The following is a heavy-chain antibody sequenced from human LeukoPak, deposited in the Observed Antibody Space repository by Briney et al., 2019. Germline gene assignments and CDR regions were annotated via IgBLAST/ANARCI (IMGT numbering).Heavy chain of an antibody. Sequence: GRSLRLSCAASGFTFSSYAMHWVRQAPGKGLEWVAVISYDGSNKYYADSVKGRFTISRDNSKNTLYLQMNSLRAEDTAVYYCAREIYGYCSSTSCYGMDAWGQGTTVTVSS. CDR1: GFTFSSYA. CDR2: ISYDGSNK. CDR3: AREIYGYCSSTSCYGMDA. V-gene: IGHV3-30-3*01. J-gene: IGHJ6*02. D-gene: IGHD2-2*03.